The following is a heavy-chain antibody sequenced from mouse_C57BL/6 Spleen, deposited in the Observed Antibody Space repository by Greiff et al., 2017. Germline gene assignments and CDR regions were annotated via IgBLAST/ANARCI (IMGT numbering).Heavy chain of an antibody. V-gene: IGHV1-26*01. D-gene: IGHD1-1*01. CDR1: GYTFTDYY. CDR3: ARAGGYGSVFDD. J-gene: IGHJ2*01. CDR2: INPNNGGT. Sequence: VQLQQSGPELVKPGASVKISCKASGYTFTDYYMNWVKQSHGKSLEWIGDINPNNGGTSYNQKFKGKATLTVDKSSSTAYMGLRSLTSEDSADDYCARAGGYGSVFDDWGQGTTLSVSS.